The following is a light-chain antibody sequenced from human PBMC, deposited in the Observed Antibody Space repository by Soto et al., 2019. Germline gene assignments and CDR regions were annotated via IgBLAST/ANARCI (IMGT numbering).Light chain of an antibody. J-gene: IGLJ1*01. CDR3: SSYTSSSTYV. V-gene: IGLV2-14*03. CDR1: SSDVGGYNY. Sequence: QSVLTQPASVSGAPGQSIAISCTGTSSDVGGYNYVSWYQHHPGKAPKLMVYDVSNRPSGVSNRFSGSKSGNTASLTISRLQAEDEADYYCSSYTSSSTYVFGTGTKITIL. CDR2: DVS.